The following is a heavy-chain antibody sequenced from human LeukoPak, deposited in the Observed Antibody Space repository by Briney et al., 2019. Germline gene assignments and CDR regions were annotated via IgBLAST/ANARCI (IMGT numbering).Heavy chain of an antibody. CDR1: GFTFSSYA. J-gene: IGHJ2*01. CDR3: AKDPAMVTTAPWYFYL. D-gene: IGHD5-18*01. CDR2: VSGSGGST. V-gene: IGHV3-23*01. Sequence: PGGSLRLSCAASGFTFSSYAMSWVRQAPGKGLEWVSAVSGSGGSTYYADSVKGRFTISRDNSKNTLSLQMSSLRAEDTAVCYCAKDPAMVTTAPWYFYLWGRGTLVTVSS.